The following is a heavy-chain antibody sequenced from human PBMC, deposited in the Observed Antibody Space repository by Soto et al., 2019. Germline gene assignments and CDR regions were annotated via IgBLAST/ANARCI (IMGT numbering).Heavy chain of an antibody. CDR2: IKYSGST. J-gene: IGHJ4*02. D-gene: IGHD5-18*01. V-gene: IGHV4-30-4*01. CDR3: ARGRGHGYGIDY. CDR1: NGSISGGDHY. Sequence: QVQLQESGPGLVKPSQTLSLTCSVSNGSISGGDHYWSWIRQPPGKGLEWIGHIKYSGSTYYNPSLTSRVTMPVDTSKNQFSVNLSSVTVADTAFYYCARGRGHGYGIDYWCQGVLVSVSS.